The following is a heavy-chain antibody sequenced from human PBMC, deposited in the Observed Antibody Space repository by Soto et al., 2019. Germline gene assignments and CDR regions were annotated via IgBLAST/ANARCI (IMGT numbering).Heavy chain of an antibody. J-gene: IGHJ4*02. CDR2: ISAYNGNT. V-gene: IGHV1-18*04. D-gene: IGHD6-13*01. CDR1: GYTFTSYG. CDR3: AAAAAGTRRLGY. Sequence: GASVKVSCKASGYTFTSYGISWVRQAPGQGLEWMGWISAYNGNTNYAQKLQGRVTMTTDTSTSTAYTELRSLRSDDTAVYYCAAAAAGTRRLGYWGQGTLVTVSS.